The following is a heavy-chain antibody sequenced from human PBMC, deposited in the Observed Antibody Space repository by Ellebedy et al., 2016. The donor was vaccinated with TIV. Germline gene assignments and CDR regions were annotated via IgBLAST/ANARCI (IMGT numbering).Heavy chain of an antibody. D-gene: IGHD3-10*01. V-gene: IGHV1-69*13. Sequence: AASVKVSCKASGGTFSSYAISWVRQAPGQGLGWMGGFIPFFGAANSAQKFQGRVTITADESTSTASMELSSLRSEDTAVYYCARRGITNWLDSWGQGTLVTVSS. J-gene: IGHJ5*01. CDR3: ARRGITNWLDS. CDR2: FIPFFGAA. CDR1: GGTFSSYA.